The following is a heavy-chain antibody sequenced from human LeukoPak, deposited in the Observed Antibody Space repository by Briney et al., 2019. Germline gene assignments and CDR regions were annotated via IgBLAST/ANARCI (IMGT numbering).Heavy chain of an antibody. J-gene: IGHJ4*02. D-gene: IGHD3-3*01. CDR3: ARTGHDRYYDFWSGYCSDY. Sequence: PGGSLRLSCAASGFTFSSYGMHWVRQAPGKGLEWVAVISYDGSNKYYADSVKGRITISRDNSKNTLYLQMNSLRAEDTAVYYCARTGHDRYYDFWSGYCSDYWGQGTLVTVSS. CDR2: ISYDGSNK. CDR1: GFTFSSYG. V-gene: IGHV3-30*03.